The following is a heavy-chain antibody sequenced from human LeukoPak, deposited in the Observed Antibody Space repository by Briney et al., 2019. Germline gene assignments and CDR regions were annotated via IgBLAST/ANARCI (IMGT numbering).Heavy chain of an antibody. CDR1: GFTVSSNY. D-gene: IGHD3-10*01. CDR3: YYASGSYP. V-gene: IGHV3-53*01. Sequence: GGSLRLSCAASGFTVSSNYMSWVRQGPGKGLEWVALIYNDGGTHYTDSVKGRFTISRDTSRNTLFLQMNSLRVEDTAVYYCYYASGSYPWGQGTLVTVSS. J-gene: IGHJ5*02. CDR2: IYNDGGT.